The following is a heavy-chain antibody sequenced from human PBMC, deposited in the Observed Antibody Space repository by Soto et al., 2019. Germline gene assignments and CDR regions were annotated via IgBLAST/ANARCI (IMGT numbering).Heavy chain of an antibody. CDR2: ISAHNGNT. Sequence: QVHLVQSGAEVKEPGASVKVSCKGSGYTSTSYGITWVRQAPGQGLEWMGWISAHNGNTDYAQKLQGRVTVTRDTSTSIAYMELRSLRSDDTAVYYCARGRYGDYWGQGALVTVSS. J-gene: IGHJ4*02. CDR1: GYTSTSYG. D-gene: IGHD1-1*01. V-gene: IGHV1-18*01. CDR3: ARGRYGDY.